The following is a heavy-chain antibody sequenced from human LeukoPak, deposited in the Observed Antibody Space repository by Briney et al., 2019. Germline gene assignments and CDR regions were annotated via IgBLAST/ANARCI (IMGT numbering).Heavy chain of an antibody. Sequence: GCSLRLSCAASGFTFSDYYMSWIRQAPGKGVDWVSYISSSGRTLYYADSVKGRFTISRDNAKNSLYLQMNSLRAEDTAVYYCAREGYSYGLDEYYFDYWGQGTLVTVSS. J-gene: IGHJ4*02. CDR1: GFTFSDYY. CDR3: AREGYSYGLDEYYFDY. CDR2: ISSSGRTL. V-gene: IGHV3-11*04. D-gene: IGHD5-18*01.